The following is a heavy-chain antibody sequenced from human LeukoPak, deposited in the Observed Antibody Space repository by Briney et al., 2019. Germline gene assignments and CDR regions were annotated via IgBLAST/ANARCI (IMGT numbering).Heavy chain of an antibody. CDR2: MNPNSGNT. V-gene: IGHV1-8*03. CDR3: ARGRVAILTGYSTFDY. J-gene: IGHJ4*02. Sequence: ASVKVSCKACVYTFTSYGISWVRQAPGQGLEWVGWMNPNSGNTGYAQKFQGRVTITRNTSISTAYMELSSLRSEDTAVYYCARGRVAILTGYSTFDYWGQGTLVTVSS. D-gene: IGHD3-9*01. CDR1: VYTFTSYG.